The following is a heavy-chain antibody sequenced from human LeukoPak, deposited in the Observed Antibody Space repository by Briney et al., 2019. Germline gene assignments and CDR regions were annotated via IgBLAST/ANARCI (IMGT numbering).Heavy chain of an antibody. J-gene: IGHJ5*02. Sequence: ASVKVSCKASGYSFTNYGITWIREAPGQGPEWLGWISGYNADAHYAQNVQGRVTLTTDTSTNTAYMELRGLTSDDTAMYYCARVGRGCSSIRCYWEDWFDPWGQGTLVIVSS. CDR1: GYSFTNYG. CDR2: ISGYNADA. CDR3: ARVGRGCSSIRCYWEDWFDP. D-gene: IGHD2-2*01. V-gene: IGHV1-18*01.